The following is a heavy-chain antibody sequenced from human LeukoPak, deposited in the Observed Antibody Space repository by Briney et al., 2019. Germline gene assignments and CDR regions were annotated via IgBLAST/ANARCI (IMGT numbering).Heavy chain of an antibody. D-gene: IGHD6-13*01. CDR3: ARAVLAEYGMDV. CDR2: ISSSSSYI. J-gene: IGHJ6*02. CDR1: GFTFSSYS. V-gene: IGHV3-21*01. Sequence: GGSLRLSCAASGFTFSSYSMNWVRQAPGKGLGWVSSISSSSSYIYYADSVKGRFTISRDNAKNSLYLQMNSLRAEDTAVYYCARAVLAEYGMDVWGQGTTVTVSS.